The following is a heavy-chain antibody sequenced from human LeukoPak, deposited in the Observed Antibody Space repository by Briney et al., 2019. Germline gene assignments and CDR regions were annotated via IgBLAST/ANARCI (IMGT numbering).Heavy chain of an antibody. D-gene: IGHD3-10*01. J-gene: IGHJ4*02. CDR3: ARSYGSGRTFRFDY. CDR2: IYYSGST. CDR1: GGSISSYY. Sequence: SETLSLTCTVSGGSISSYYWSWIRQPPGKGLEWIGYIYYSGSTNYNPSLKSRVTISVDTSKNQFSLKLSSVTAADTAVYYCARSYGSGRTFRFDYWGQGTLVTVSS. V-gene: IGHV4-59*01.